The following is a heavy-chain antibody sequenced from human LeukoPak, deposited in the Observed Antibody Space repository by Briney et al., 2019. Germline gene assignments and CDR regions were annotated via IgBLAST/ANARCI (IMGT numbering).Heavy chain of an antibody. Sequence: GASVKVSCKASGGTFSSYAISWVRQAPGQGLEWMGGIIPIFGTANYAQKFQGRVTITADESTSTAYMELSSLRSEDTAVYYCAKTGAQDPYYFDYWGQGTLVTVSS. J-gene: IGHJ4*02. V-gene: IGHV1-69*13. CDR1: GGTFSSYA. D-gene: IGHD1-1*01. CDR2: IIPIFGTA. CDR3: AKTGAQDPYYFDY.